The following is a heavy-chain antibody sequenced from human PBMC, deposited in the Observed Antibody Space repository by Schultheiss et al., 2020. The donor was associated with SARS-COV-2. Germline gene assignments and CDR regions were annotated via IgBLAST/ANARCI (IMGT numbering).Heavy chain of an antibody. CDR1: GFTFSSYA. V-gene: IGHV3-23*01. CDR3: AREATKFYGMDV. D-gene: IGHD1-26*01. CDR2: ISGSGDST. J-gene: IGHJ6*02. Sequence: GGSLRLSCAASGFTFSSYAMSWVRQAPGKGLEWVSAISGSGDSTYYADSVKGRFTISRDNAKNSLYLQMNSLRDEETAVYYCAREATKFYGMDVWGQGTTVTVSS.